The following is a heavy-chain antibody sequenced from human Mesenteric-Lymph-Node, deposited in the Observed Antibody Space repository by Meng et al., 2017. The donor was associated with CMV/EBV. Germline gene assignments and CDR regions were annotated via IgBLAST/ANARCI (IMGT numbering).Heavy chain of an antibody. V-gene: IGHV1-8*01. J-gene: IGHJ6*02. CDR1: GYTFTKYD. CDR3: VSDQRYDDKYGMDV. Sequence: ASVKVSCKASGYTFTKYDINWVRQATGQGLEWMGWMHPNSGNTGYAQKFQGRLSMTRDTATSTAYMELSSLRSEDTAVYYCVSDQRYDDKYGMDVWGQGTTVTVSS. D-gene: IGHD2-2*01. CDR2: MHPNSGNT.